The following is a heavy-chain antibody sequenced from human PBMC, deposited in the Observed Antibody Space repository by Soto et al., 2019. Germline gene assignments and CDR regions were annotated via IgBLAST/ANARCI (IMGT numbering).Heavy chain of an antibody. CDR3: ASYSSSPVQIWYYYGMDV. Sequence: ASVKVSCKASGYTFTSYCISWVLQAPGQGLEWMGWISAYNGNTNYAQKLQGRVTMTTDTSTSTAYMELRSLRSDDTAVYYCASYSSSPVQIWYYYGMDVWGQGTTVTVSS. J-gene: IGHJ6*02. CDR1: GYTFTSYC. CDR2: ISAYNGNT. V-gene: IGHV1-18*01. D-gene: IGHD6-6*01.